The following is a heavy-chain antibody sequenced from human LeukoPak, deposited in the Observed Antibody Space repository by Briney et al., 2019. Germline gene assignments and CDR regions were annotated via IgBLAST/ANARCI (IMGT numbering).Heavy chain of an antibody. J-gene: IGHJ6*03. Sequence: SETLPLTCTVSGGSISSSSYYWGWIRQPPGKGLEWIGSIYYSGSTYYNPSLKSRVTISVDTSKNQFSLKLSSVTAADTAVYYCARAGSQPRDYYYMDIWGKGTTVTVSS. V-gene: IGHV4-39*07. CDR3: ARAGSQPRDYYYMDI. CDR1: GGSISSSSYY. D-gene: IGHD1-14*01. CDR2: IYYSGST.